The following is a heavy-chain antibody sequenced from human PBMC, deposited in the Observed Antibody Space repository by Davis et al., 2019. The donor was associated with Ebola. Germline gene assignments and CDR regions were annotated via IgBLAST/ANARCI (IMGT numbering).Heavy chain of an antibody. CDR3: ARFYGGSSWYYYYGMDV. CDR2: ISAYNGNT. Sequence: SVPVSCMASGYTFTSYDINWVRQAPGQGLEWMGWISAYNGNTNYAQKLQGRVTMTTDTSTSTAYMELRSLRSDDTAVYYCARFYGGSSWYYYYGMDVWGQGTTVTVSS. CDR1: GYTFTSYD. D-gene: IGHD6-13*01. J-gene: IGHJ6*02. V-gene: IGHV1-18*01.